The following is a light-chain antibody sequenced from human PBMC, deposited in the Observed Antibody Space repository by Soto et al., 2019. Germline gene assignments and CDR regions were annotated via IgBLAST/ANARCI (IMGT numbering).Light chain of an antibody. CDR3: QRYDSAPLT. CDR2: AAS. J-gene: IGKJ4*01. CDR1: QGISNF. V-gene: IGKV1-27*01. Sequence: DIQMTQSPSSLSASVGDRVTITGRASQGISNFLAWYQQKPGKVPKLLIYAASTLQSGVPSRFSGSGSGTDFTLTISSLQPVDVATYYCQRYDSAPLTFGGGTKVDI.